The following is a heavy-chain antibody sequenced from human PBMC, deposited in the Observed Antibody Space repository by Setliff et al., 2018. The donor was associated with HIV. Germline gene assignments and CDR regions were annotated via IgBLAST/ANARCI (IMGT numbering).Heavy chain of an antibody. CDR3: ARSHNSGWRHFDF. J-gene: IGHJ4*02. V-gene: IGHV4-39*07. Sequence: SETLSLTCSVSGDSISSGSYFWGWIRQTPGKGLEWIGEVHQSGNTRYNPPLKSRVTISVDSSKNQFSLRVNSVSAADTAVYYCARSHNSGWRHFDFWGQGTLVTVSS. D-gene: IGHD6-19*01. CDR2: VHQSGNT. CDR1: GDSISSGSYF.